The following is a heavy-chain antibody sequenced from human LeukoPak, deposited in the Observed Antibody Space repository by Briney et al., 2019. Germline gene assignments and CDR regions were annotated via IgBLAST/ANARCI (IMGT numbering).Heavy chain of an antibody. J-gene: IGHJ4*02. V-gene: IGHV4-59*01. Sequence: SETLSLTCTVSGSSISSYYWNWIRQPPGKGLEWIGYIYNSGTTNYNPSLKSRVTISLDTSKNQFSLNLNSVTAADTAVYYCARGAAGSSAWYSHFNFWGQGTLVTASS. CDR1: GSSISSYY. D-gene: IGHD6-19*01. CDR2: IYNSGTT. CDR3: ARGAAGSSAWYSHFNF.